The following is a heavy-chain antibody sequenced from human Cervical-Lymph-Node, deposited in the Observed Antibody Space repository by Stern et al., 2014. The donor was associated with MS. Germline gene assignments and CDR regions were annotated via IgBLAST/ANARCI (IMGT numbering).Heavy chain of an antibody. J-gene: IGHJ6*02. D-gene: IGHD3-3*01. CDR2: IDSRTYI. CDR1: GFTFSSSA. V-gene: IGHV3-21*01. Sequence: EMQLVESGGGLVKPGGSLRLSCAASGFTFSSSAFNWVRQAPGKGLEWVSSIDSRTYIHYADSVKGRFTISRDNAKKSLFLQMNSLRAEDTAIYYCARDRFLDGMDVWGQGTTVTVSS. CDR3: ARDRFLDGMDV.